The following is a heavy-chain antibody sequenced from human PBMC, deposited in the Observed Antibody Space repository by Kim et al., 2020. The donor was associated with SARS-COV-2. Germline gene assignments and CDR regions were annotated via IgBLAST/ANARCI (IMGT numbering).Heavy chain of an antibody. CDR1: GGSFSGYY. D-gene: IGHD6-13*01. CDR2: INHSGST. CDR3: ARGPRYSSSRWYYFDY. J-gene: IGHJ4*02. Sequence: SETLSLTCAVYGGSFSGYYWSWIRQPPGKGLEWIGEINHSGSTNYNPSLKSRVTISVDTSKNQFSLKLSSVTAADTAVYYCARGPRYSSSRWYYFDYWGQGTLVTVSS. V-gene: IGHV4-34*01.